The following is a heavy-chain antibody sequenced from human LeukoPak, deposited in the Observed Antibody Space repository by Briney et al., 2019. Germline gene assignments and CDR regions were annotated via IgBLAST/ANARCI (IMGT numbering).Heavy chain of an antibody. D-gene: IGHD6-6*01. J-gene: IGHJ4*02. CDR1: GGSISSYY. CDR2: IYTSGST. CDR3: ARTYSSSSHFDY. Sequence: SETLSLTCTVSGGSISSYYWSWIRQPPGKGLEWIGHIYTSGSTNYNPSLKSRVTISVDTSKNQFSLKVSSVTAADTAVYYCARTYSSSSHFDYWGQGTLVTVSS. V-gene: IGHV4-4*09.